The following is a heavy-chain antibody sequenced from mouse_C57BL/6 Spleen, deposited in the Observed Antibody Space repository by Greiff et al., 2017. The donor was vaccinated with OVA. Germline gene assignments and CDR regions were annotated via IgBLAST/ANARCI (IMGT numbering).Heavy chain of an antibody. Sequence: EVQLQESGGGLVKPGGSLKLSCAASGFTFSDYGMHWVRQAPEKGLEWVAYISSGSSTIYYADTVKGRFTISRDNAKNTLFLQMTSLRSEDTAMYYCARPEDYDVGMDYWGQGTSVTVSS. D-gene: IGHD2-4*01. CDR1: GFTFSDYG. V-gene: IGHV5-17*01. J-gene: IGHJ4*01. CDR2: ISSGSSTI. CDR3: ARPEDYDVGMDY.